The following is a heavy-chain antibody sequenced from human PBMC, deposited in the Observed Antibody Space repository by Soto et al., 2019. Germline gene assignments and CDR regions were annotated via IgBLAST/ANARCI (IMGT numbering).Heavy chain of an antibody. V-gene: IGHV1-18*01. CDR1: GYTLTSYG. D-gene: IGHD3-10*01. CDR2: ISAYNGNT. CDR3: ARRGLLLWFGELFHDAFDI. Sequence: ASVKVSCKASGYTLTSYGISWVRQAPGQGLEWMGWISAYNGNTNYAQKLQGRVTMTTDTSTSTAYMELRSLRSDDTAVYYCARRGLLLWFGELFHDAFDIWGQGTMVTVSS. J-gene: IGHJ3*02.